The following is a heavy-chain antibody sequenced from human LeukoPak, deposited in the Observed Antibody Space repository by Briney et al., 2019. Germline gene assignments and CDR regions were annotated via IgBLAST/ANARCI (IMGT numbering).Heavy chain of an antibody. J-gene: IGHJ5*02. CDR1: GGSISSHY. CDR2: IYYSGST. Sequence: KASETPSLTCTVSGGSISSHYWSWIRQPPGKGLEWIGYIYYSGSTNYNPSLKSRVTISVDTSKNQFSLKLSSVTAADTAVYYCARDYFPYYDFWSGPYKMGWFDPWGQGTLVTVSS. CDR3: ARDYFPYYDFWSGPYKMGWFDP. V-gene: IGHV4-59*11. D-gene: IGHD3-3*01.